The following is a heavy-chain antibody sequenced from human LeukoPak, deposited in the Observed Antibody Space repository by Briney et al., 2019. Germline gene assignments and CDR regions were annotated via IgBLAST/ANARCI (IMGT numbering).Heavy chain of an antibody. CDR3: ASHWPPNTVTTGFDY. CDR2: IYYSGST. CDR1: GGSISSSSYY. V-gene: IGHV4-39*01. D-gene: IGHD4-17*01. Sequence: SETLSLTRTVSGGSISSSSYYWGWIRQPPGKGLEWIGSIYYSGSTYYNPSLKSRVTISVDTSKNQFSLKLSSVTAADTAVYYCASHWPPNTVTTGFDYWGQGTLVTVSS. J-gene: IGHJ4*02.